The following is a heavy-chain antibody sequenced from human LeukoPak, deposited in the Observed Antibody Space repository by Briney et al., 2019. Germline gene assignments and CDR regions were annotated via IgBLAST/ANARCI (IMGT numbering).Heavy chain of an antibody. J-gene: IGHJ6*03. CDR2: IIPIFGTA. D-gene: IGHD1-26*01. CDR3: ARGIVGGSLHLYYYYYMDV. Sequence: SVKVSCKASGGTFSSYAISWVRQAPGQGLEWMGGIIPIFGTANYAQKFQGRVTITADESTSTAYMELSSLRSEDTAVYYCARGIVGGSLHLYYYYYMDVWGKGTTVTVSS. V-gene: IGHV1-69*13. CDR1: GGTFSSYA.